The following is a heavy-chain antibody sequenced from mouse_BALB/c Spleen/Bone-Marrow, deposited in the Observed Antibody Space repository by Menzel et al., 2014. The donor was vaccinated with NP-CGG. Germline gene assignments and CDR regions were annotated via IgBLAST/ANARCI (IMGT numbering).Heavy chain of an antibody. D-gene: IGHD1-1*01. CDR2: IRNKANGYTT. V-gene: IGHV7-3*02. CDR3: ARDMGLLRFDY. Sequence: EVMLVESGGGLVQPGGSPRLSCATSGFTFTDYYMSWVRQPPGKALEWLAFIRNKANGYTTEYSASVKGRFTISRDNSQSILYLQMNTLRAEDSATYYCARDMGLLRFDYWGHGTTLTVSS. CDR1: GFTFTDYY. J-gene: IGHJ2*01.